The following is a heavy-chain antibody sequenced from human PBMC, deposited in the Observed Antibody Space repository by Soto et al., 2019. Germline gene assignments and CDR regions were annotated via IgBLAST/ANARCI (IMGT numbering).Heavy chain of an antibody. CDR1: AFNLRSYS. CDR3: GRGAGTSKIYAMGMDV. Sequence: QAQLVQSGPEVQKPGASMKVSCKASAFNLRSYSIHWVRQAPGQRLEWMGQINGDSGKPRYSHRFEGRVTFKRDTDASTANLELHSLRPEDTAVYYCGRGAGTSKIYAMGMDVWGQGTAVSVSS. D-gene: IGHD2-2*01. J-gene: IGHJ6*02. V-gene: IGHV1-3*01. CDR2: INGDSGKP.